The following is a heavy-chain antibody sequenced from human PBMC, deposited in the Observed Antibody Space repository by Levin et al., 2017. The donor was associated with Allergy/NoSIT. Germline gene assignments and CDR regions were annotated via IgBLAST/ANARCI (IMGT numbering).Heavy chain of an antibody. J-gene: IGHJ6*03. V-gene: IGHV3-15*01. CDR2: IKSKTDGGTT. CDR3: TTAPPAAAGTPRYYYYYYMDV. D-gene: IGHD6-13*01. CDR1: GFTFSNAW. Sequence: GGSLRLSCAASGFTFSNAWMSWVRQAPGKGLEWVGRIKSKTDGGTTDYAAPVKGRFTISRDDSKNTLYLQMNSLKTEDTAVYYCTTAPPAAAGTPRYYYYYYMDVWGKGTTVTVSS.